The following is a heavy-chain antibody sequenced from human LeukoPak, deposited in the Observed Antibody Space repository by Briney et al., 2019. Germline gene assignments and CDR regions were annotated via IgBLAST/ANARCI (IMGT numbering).Heavy chain of an antibody. Sequence: KPGGSLRLSCAASGFTFSSYSMNWVRQAPGKGLEWVSSISSSSSYIYYADSVKGRFTISRDNAKNSLYLQTNSLRAEDTAVYYCARSDDEIALGRYFDYWGQGTLVTVSS. CDR3: ARSDDEIALGRYFDY. J-gene: IGHJ4*02. V-gene: IGHV3-21*01. CDR2: ISSSSSYI. D-gene: IGHD1-1*01. CDR1: GFTFSSYS.